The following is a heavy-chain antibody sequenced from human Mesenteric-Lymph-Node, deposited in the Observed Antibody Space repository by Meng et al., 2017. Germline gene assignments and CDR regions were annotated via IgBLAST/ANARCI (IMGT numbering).Heavy chain of an antibody. CDR3: ARDRVVGATPDAFDI. D-gene: IGHD1-26*01. V-gene: IGHV3-23*01. J-gene: IGHJ3*02. Sequence: GESLKISCAASGFTFSSYAMSWVRQAPGKGLEWVSAISGSGGSTYYADSVKGRFTISRDNAKNSLYLQMNSLRAEDTAVYYCARDRVVGATPDAFDIWGQGTMVTVSS. CDR2: ISGSGGST. CDR1: GFTFSSYA.